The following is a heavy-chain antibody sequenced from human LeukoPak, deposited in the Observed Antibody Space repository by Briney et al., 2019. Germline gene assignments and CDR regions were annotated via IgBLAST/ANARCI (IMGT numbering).Heavy chain of an antibody. CDR1: GFTFSNYW. CDR3: ARGQVTSVTGLASFDI. CDR2: IKHDGSEI. J-gene: IGHJ3*02. D-gene: IGHD4-17*01. V-gene: IGHV3-7*03. Sequence: GGSLRLSCAASGFTFSNYWMNWVRQAPGKGLEWVANIKHDGSEIYYVDSVKGRFTISRDNAKNSQYLQMNSLGAQDTAVYYCARGQVTSVTGLASFDIWGQGTLVTVSS.